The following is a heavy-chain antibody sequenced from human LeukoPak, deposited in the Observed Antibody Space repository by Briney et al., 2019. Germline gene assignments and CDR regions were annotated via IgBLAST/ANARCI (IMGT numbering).Heavy chain of an antibody. J-gene: IGHJ4*02. CDR1: GDSISSYY. D-gene: IGHD3-16*01. V-gene: IGHV4-59*01. Sequence: PSETLSLTCAVSGDSISSYYWSWTRQPPGKGLEWIGYIYYSGSTNYNPSLTNYNPSLNSRVTISVDTSKNQFSLKVSSVTAADTAVYYCARGGIPYYFDYWGQGALVTVSS. CDR3: ARGGIPYYFDY. CDR2: IYYSGSTNYNPSLT.